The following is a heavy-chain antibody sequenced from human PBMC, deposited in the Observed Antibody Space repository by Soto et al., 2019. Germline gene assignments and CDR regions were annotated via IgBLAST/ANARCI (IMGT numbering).Heavy chain of an antibody. V-gene: IGHV3-23*01. CDR2: ISGRGDGT. CDR3: AKAFDASGYTYERAFDY. Sequence: EVQLLESGGGLVQPGGSLRLSCVASGFKFSTYAMAWVRQAPGKGLESVSSISGRGDGTYQPDFVKGRFTISRDNSRNTLDLQLNGLRADDTALYYCAKAFDASGYTYERAFDYWGQGTLVTVSS. D-gene: IGHD3-22*01. J-gene: IGHJ4*02. CDR1: GFKFSTYA.